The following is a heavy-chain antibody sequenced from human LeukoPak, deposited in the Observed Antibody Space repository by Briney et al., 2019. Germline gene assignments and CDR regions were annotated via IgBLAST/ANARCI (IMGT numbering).Heavy chain of an antibody. J-gene: IGHJ4*02. V-gene: IGHV3-9*01. CDR2: ISWNSGSI. CDR1: GFTFDDYA. CDR3: AKGPEEYGSGSYIDY. Sequence: GGSLRLSCAASGFTFDDYAMHWVRQAPGKGLEWVSGISWNSGSIGYADSVKGRFTISRDNAKNSLYLQMNSLRAEDTALYYCAKGPEEYGSGSYIDYWGLGTLVTVSS. D-gene: IGHD3-10*01.